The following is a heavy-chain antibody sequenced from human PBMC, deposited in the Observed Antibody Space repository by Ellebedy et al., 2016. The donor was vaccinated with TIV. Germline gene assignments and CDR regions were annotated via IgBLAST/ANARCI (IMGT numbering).Heavy chain of an antibody. V-gene: IGHV3-53*01. D-gene: IGHD5-18*01. CDR3: AKDYTAYSNDV. Sequence: GESLKISCAASGFTVSSTSMTWVRQAPGKGLEWVSIIYSDGKIRYADSVRGRFTSSRDSSKNTVYLQMNSLRAEDTAVYFCAKDYTAYSNDVWGQGTLVTVSS. CDR1: GFTVSSTS. J-gene: IGHJ4*02. CDR2: IYSDGKI.